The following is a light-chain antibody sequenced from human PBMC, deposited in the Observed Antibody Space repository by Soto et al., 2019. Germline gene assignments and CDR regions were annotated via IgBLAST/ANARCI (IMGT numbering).Light chain of an antibody. V-gene: IGKV1-5*03. CDR3: QQYRSYSPYT. CDR2: RAS. J-gene: IGKJ2*01. Sequence: DILMTQSPSTLSVSVGDRVTITCRASESISRWLAWYQQKPGQAPKLLIHRASTLATGVPSRISGSGSGTDFTLTISNLQPDDFATYYCQQYRSYSPYTFGQGTKVDIK. CDR1: ESISRW.